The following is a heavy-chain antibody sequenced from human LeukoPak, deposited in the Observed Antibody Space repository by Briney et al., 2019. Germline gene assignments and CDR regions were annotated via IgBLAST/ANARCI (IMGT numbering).Heavy chain of an antibody. CDR2: IKEDGSER. J-gene: IGHJ4*02. CDR3: ARDYWASDY. CDR1: GFTFSTYW. D-gene: IGHD2-8*02. Sequence: PGGSLRLSCAASGFTFSTYWMSWVRQAPGKGLEWVANIKEDGSERYYVDSAKGRFTISRDNARNSLYLQMNSLRAEDTAVYYCARDYWASDYWGQGTLVTVSS. V-gene: IGHV3-7*01.